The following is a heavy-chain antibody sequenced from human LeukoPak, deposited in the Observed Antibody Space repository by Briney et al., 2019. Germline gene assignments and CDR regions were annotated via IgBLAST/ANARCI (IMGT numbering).Heavy chain of an antibody. Sequence: ASAKVSCKASGYSFTTYGISWVRQAPGEGLEWMGWISPYNGNTNYAQNLQGRVTMTIDTSTSTAYMELRILRSDDTAVYYCARNGYYYYYMDVWGKGTTVTISS. D-gene: IGHD2-8*01. V-gene: IGHV1-18*01. J-gene: IGHJ6*03. CDR2: ISPYNGNT. CDR1: GYSFTTYG. CDR3: ARNGYYYYYMDV.